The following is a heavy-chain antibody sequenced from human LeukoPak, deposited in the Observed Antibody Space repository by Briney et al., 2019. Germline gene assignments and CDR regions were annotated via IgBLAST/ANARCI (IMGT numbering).Heavy chain of an antibody. Sequence: SETLSLTCVVSDYPISSVYFWGWIRQAPGKWLDLLATISHSGITFFNPSLKSLTLVSIDTSKNKFFLTFTFLTGAYTAVYYCSRDHCAVVYCYFLDYWRQGTWVTVS. J-gene: IGHJ4*02. CDR3: SRDHCAVVYCYFLDY. CDR1: DYPISSVYF. CDR2: ISHSGIT. D-gene: IGHD2-15*01. V-gene: IGHV4-38-2*02.